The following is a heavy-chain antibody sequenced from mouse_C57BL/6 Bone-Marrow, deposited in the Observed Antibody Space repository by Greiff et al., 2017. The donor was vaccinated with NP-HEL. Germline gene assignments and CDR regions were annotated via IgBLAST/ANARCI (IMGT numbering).Heavy chain of an antibody. CDR3: ARELRWLLPFDY. J-gene: IGHJ2*01. D-gene: IGHD2-3*01. CDR2: INPYNGGT. CDR1: GYTFTDYY. Sequence: EVQLQQSGPVLVKPGASVKMSCKASGYTFTDYYMNWVKQSHGKSLEWIGVINPYNGGTSYNQKFKGKATLTVDKSSSTAYMELNSLTSEDSAVYYCARELRWLLPFDYCDQGTTLTVSS. V-gene: IGHV1-19*01.